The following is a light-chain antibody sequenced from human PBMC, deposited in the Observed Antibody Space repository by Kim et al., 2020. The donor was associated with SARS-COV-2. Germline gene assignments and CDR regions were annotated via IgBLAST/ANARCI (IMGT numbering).Light chain of an antibody. CDR3: NSRGSSGNKLV. V-gene: IGLV3-19*01. Sequence: SSELTQDPAVSVALGQTVRITCQGDSLRSYYASWYQQKPGQAPVLVIYGKNNRPSGIPDRFSGSSSGNTASLTITGAQAEDEADYYCNSRGSSGNKLVFG. CDR1: SLRSYY. J-gene: IGLJ2*01. CDR2: GKN.